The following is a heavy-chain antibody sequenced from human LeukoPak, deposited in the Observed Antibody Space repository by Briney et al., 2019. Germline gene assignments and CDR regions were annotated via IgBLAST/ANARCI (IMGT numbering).Heavy chain of an antibody. J-gene: IGHJ4*02. CDR1: GFTFSSYD. Sequence: GGSLRLSCAAYGFTFSSYDMSWARQAPGKGLEWVSAISGSGGSTHYADSVKGRFTISRDNSKNTLYLQMNSLRAEDTAVYYCAKDLTLIVVVITFDYWGQGTQVTVSS. D-gene: IGHD3-22*01. CDR2: ISGSGGST. CDR3: AKDLTLIVVVITFDY. V-gene: IGHV3-23*01.